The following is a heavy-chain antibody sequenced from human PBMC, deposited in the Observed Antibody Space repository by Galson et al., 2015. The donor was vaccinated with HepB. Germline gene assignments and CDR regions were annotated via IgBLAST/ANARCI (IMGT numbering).Heavy chain of an antibody. J-gene: IGHJ4*02. D-gene: IGHD3-9*01. CDR3: AREEGIRFYDWAIPVSFFQY. CDR1: GFTFRSYA. V-gene: IGHV3-30*04. CDR2: ITYDGSKQ. Sequence: SQRLSCATSGFTFRSYAMHWVRQAPGKGLEWVAIITYDGSKQFYGDAVKGRFTVTRDDSKNTVYLEMNSLTTADTAIYYCAREEGIRFYDWAIPVSFFQYWGQGTLAIVSS.